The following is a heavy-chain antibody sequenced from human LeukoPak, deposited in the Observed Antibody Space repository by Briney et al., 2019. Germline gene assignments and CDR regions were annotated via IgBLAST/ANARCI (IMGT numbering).Heavy chain of an antibody. CDR2: IWSDGSNR. V-gene: IGHV3-33*01. D-gene: IGHD1-26*01. Sequence: GRSLRLSCAASGFVFSNYGMHWVRQAPGEGLEWVAVIWSDGSNRNYADSVNGRFTISRDNSKNTLYLQMGSLRAEDMAVYYCARVGSWDAFDIWGQGTMVTVSS. J-gene: IGHJ3*02. CDR1: GFVFSNYG. CDR3: ARVGSWDAFDI.